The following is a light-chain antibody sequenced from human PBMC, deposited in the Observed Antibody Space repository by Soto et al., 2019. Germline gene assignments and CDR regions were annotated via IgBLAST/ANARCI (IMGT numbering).Light chain of an antibody. V-gene: IGLV2-11*01. Sequence: QSALTQPRSVSGSPGQSVTISCTGTRSDVGGYNYVSWYQQHPGKAPKLMINYVSNRPSGVPDRFSGSKSGNTASLTISGLQAEDEADYYCCSYAGSHGYVFGTGTKVTVL. CDR2: YVS. J-gene: IGLJ1*01. CDR1: RSDVGGYNY. CDR3: CSYAGSHGYV.